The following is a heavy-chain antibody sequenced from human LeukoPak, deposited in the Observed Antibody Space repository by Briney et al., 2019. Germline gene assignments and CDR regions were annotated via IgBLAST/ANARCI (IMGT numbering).Heavy chain of an antibody. J-gene: IGHJ4*02. V-gene: IGHV1-18*01. CDR3: ARATYYDILTPHADY. D-gene: IGHD3-9*01. Sequence: ASVTVSCKASGYTFTSYGVSWVRQAPGQGLEWMGWVSPYNDNTNYAQNLQGRVTMTTDTSTSTAYMELRSLRSDDTAVYYCARATYYDILTPHADYWGQGTLVTVSS. CDR1: GYTFTSYG. CDR2: VSPYNDNT.